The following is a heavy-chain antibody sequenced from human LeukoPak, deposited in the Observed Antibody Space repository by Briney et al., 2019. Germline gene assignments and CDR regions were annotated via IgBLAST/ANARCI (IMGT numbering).Heavy chain of an antibody. D-gene: IGHD1-26*01. Sequence: ASVKVSCKASGYTFTGYDMNWVRQAPGQGLEWMGRINPNSGGTDYAQKFQGRVTMTRDTSISTAYMELNRLRSDDTAVYYCARVPGGVPYNWFDPWGQGTLVTVSS. CDR1: GYTFTGYD. V-gene: IGHV1-2*06. CDR3: ARVPGGVPYNWFDP. J-gene: IGHJ5*02. CDR2: INPNSGGT.